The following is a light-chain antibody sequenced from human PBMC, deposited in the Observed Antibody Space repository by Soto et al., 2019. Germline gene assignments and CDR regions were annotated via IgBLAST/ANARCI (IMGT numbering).Light chain of an antibody. CDR2: GVS. CDR3: QQYTRSPFT. CDR1: QTVRSNY. J-gene: IGKJ2*01. V-gene: IGKV3-20*01. Sequence: DIVLTQSPGTLSLSPGERAILSCRATQTVRSNYLAWYQQKSGQAPRLLIYGVSSRATGIPERFSGSGSGTDFTLTISRPEPEDFAVYYCQQYTRSPFTFGQGTKLEI.